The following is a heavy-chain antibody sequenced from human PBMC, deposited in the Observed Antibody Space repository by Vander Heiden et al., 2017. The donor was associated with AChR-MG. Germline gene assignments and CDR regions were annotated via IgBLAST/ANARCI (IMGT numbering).Heavy chain of an antibody. V-gene: IGHV3-33*01. J-gene: IGHJ4*02. D-gene: IGHD1-20*01. CDR2: IWYDGSNK. CDR1: GFTFISYG. Sequence: QVQLLVSGVGVVQPGRSLRLSCAPSGFTFISYGMHWVRQAPGKGLEWVAVIWYDGSNKYYADSVKGRFTISRDNSKNTLYLQMNSLRAEDTAVYYCARETTYNIDYWGQGTLVTVSS. CDR3: ARETTYNIDY.